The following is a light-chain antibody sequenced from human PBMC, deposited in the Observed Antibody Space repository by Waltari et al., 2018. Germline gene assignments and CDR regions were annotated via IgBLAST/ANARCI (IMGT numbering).Light chain of an antibody. CDR2: TTS. V-gene: IGKV1-39*01. CDR3: QQSYSSPRT. J-gene: IGKJ1*01. Sequence: DIQMTQSPSSLSASVGDRVTLTCRASQTISNYLNWYQQKPGKAPKRLIYTTSTLQSGVPSRFSGSGSGTDFTLTISSLQPEDFATYYCQQSYSSPRTFGQGTKVEIK. CDR1: QTISNY.